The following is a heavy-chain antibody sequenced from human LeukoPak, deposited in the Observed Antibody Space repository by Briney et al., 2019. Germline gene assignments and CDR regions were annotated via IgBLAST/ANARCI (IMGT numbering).Heavy chain of an antibody. D-gene: IGHD3-9*01. V-gene: IGHV4-61*02. CDR1: GGSISSGSYY. J-gene: IGHJ4*02. CDR2: IYTSGST. CDR3: ARDSSFFGWGLMYDY. Sequence: PSETLSLTCTVSGGSISSGSYYWRWIRQPAGKGLEWIGRIYTSGSTNYNPSLKSRVTISVDTSKNQFSLKLSSVTAADTAVYYCARDSSFFGWGLMYDYWGQGTLVTVSS.